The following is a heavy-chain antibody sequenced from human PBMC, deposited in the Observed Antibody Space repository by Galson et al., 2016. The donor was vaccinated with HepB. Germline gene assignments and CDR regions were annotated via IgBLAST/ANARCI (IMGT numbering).Heavy chain of an antibody. CDR2: IHSSGT. Sequence: SETLSLTCTVSGGSISSHYWSWIRQPAGKGLEWIGRIHSSGTDYNPSLKSRLTISVDTSKNQFSLNLSSVTAADTAVYYCARDRATNFGLDVWGRGTTVTVSS. CDR1: GGSISSHY. CDR3: ARDRATNFGLDV. D-gene: IGHD5-12*01. J-gene: IGHJ6*04. V-gene: IGHV4-4*07.